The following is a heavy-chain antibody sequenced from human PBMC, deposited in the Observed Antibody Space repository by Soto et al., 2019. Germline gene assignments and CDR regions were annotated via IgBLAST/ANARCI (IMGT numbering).Heavy chain of an antibody. V-gene: IGHV1-18*01. CDR1: GYTFTSYG. D-gene: IGHD2-15*01. CDR2: ISAYNGNT. Sequence: QVPLVQSGAEVKKPGASVKVSCKASGYTFTSYGISWVRQAPGQGLEWMGWISAYNGNTNYAQKLQGRVTMTTDTSTSTAYMELRSLRSDDTAVYYCARDPSGYCSGGSCYWVPRWFDPWGQGTLVTVSS. J-gene: IGHJ5*02. CDR3: ARDPSGYCSGGSCYWVPRWFDP.